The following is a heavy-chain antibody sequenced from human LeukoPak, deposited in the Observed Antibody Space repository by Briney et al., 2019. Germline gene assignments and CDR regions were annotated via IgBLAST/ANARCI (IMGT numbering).Heavy chain of an antibody. D-gene: IGHD5-24*01. CDR1: GGSFSGYY. V-gene: IGHV4-34*01. Sequence: SETLSLTCAVYGGSFSGYYWSWIRQPPGKGLEWIGEINHSGSTNYNPSLKSRVTISVDTSKNQCSLKLSSVTAADTAVYYCAINVEMATIEVYWGQGTLVTASS. J-gene: IGHJ4*02. CDR3: AINVEMATIEVY. CDR2: INHSGST.